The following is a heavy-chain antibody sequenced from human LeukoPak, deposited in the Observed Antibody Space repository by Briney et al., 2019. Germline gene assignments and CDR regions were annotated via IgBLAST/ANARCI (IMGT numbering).Heavy chain of an antibody. CDR3: ARGLGYSGYDLVPHYYYYYYMDV. Sequence: GASVKVSCKASGYTFTGYYMHWGPQAPGQGLECMGWINPNSGGTNYAQKFPGRVTMTRDTSISTAYMELSRLRSDDTAVYYCARGLGYSGYDLVPHYYYYYYMDVWGKGTTVTVSS. J-gene: IGHJ6*03. CDR1: GYTFTGYY. D-gene: IGHD5-12*01. CDR2: INPNSGGT. V-gene: IGHV1-2*02.